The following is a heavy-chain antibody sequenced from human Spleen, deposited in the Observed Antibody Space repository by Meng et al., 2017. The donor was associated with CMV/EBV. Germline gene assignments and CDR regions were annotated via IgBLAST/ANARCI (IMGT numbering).Heavy chain of an antibody. V-gene: IGHV1-2*02. J-gene: IGHJ6*02. CDR3: ARERYLVPAASPDYYYYGMDV. Sequence: ASVKVSCKASGYTFIGYYMHWVRQAPGQGLEWMGWINPETGDSNYAQKFQGRVTMTRDTFITTAYMEVSRLRSDDTAVYYCARERYLVPAASPDYYYYGMDVWGQGTMVTVSS. CDR2: INPETGDS. D-gene: IGHD2-2*01. CDR1: GYTFIGYY.